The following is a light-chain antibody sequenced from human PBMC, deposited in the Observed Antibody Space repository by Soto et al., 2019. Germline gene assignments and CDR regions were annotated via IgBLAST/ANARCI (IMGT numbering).Light chain of an antibody. V-gene: IGLV2-14*01. Sequence: QSALTQPASVSGSPGQSITLSCTGTSSDVGNYNYVSWYQQHPGKAPKLMIYEVTNRPSGVSNRFSGSKSGNTASLTISGLQAEDEADYYCSSYTTSSTVLFGGGTKLTVL. CDR3: SSYTTSSTVL. J-gene: IGLJ2*01. CDR1: SSDVGNYNY. CDR2: EVT.